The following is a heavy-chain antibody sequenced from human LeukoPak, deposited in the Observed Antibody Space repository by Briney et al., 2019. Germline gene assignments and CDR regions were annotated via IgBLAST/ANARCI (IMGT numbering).Heavy chain of an antibody. CDR3: AKDPRRITIFGVVRAYYYYGMDV. CDR1: GFSFSSYG. Sequence: PGGSLRLPCAASGFSFSSYGMHWVRQAPGKGLEWVAVISYDGSNKYYADSVKGRFTISRDNSKNTLYLQMNSLRAEDTAVYYCAKDPRRITIFGVVRAYYYYGMDVWGQGTTVTVSS. D-gene: IGHD3-3*01. J-gene: IGHJ6*02. CDR2: ISYDGSNK. V-gene: IGHV3-30*18.